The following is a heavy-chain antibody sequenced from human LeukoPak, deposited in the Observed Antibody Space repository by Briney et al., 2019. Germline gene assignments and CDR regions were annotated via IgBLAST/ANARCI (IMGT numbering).Heavy chain of an antibody. V-gene: IGHV3-23*01. Sequence: GGSLRLSCVASGFTFSRYWMSWVRQAPGKGLEWVSAISGSGGGTYYADSVKGRFTISRDNSKNTLYLQMNSLRAEDTAVYYCAARWELVGSFDIWGQGTMVTASS. CDR2: ISGSGGGT. J-gene: IGHJ3*02. CDR3: AARWELVGSFDI. CDR1: GFTFSRYW. D-gene: IGHD1-26*01.